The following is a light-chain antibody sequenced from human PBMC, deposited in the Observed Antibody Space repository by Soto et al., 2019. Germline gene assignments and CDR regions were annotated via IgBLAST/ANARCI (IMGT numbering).Light chain of an antibody. J-gene: IGKJ1*01. CDR1: QSVSSY. CDR3: QQYNNWLTWT. V-gene: IGKV3-11*01. Sequence: EIVLTQSPATLSLSPGERATLSCRASQSVSSYLAWYQQKPGQAPRLLIYDASNRATGIPARFSGSGSGTDFTLTISSLEPEDFAVYYCQQYNNWLTWTFGQGTKVDIK. CDR2: DAS.